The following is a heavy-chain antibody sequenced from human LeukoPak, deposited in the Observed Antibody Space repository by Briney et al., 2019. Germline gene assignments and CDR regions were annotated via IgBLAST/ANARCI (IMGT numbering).Heavy chain of an antibody. Sequence: RGSLRLSCAASGFPFSSYSMNWVRQAPGKGLEWVSSIGGSSRSIYYADSVKGRFTISRDNAKNTLYLQMNSLRAEDTAVYYCAREKAVAGNYYYGMDVWGQGTTVTVSS. CDR2: IGGSSRSI. D-gene: IGHD6-19*01. J-gene: IGHJ6*02. CDR1: GFPFSSYS. V-gene: IGHV3-21*01. CDR3: AREKAVAGNYYYGMDV.